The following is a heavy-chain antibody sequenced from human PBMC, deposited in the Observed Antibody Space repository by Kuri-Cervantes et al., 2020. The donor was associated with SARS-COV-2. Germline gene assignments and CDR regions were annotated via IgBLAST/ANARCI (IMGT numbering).Heavy chain of an antibody. V-gene: IGHV4-39*02. Sequence: SETLSLTCTVSGGSISSSSYYWGWIRQPPGKGLEWIGSIYYSGCTYYNPSLKSRVTISVDTSKNQFSLKLSSVTAADTAVYYCARDGAGVAVAGTSNWFDPWGQGTLVTVSS. CDR2: IYYSGCT. J-gene: IGHJ5*02. D-gene: IGHD6-19*01. CDR3: ARDGAGVAVAGTSNWFDP. CDR1: GGSISSSSYY.